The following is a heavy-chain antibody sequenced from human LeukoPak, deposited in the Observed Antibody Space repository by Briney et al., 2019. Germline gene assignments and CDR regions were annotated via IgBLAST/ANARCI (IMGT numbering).Heavy chain of an antibody. D-gene: IGHD3-16*01. J-gene: IGHJ4*02. CDR1: GFTFSDYW. CDR2: INTDTRGT. CDR3: ARAGAYHFDN. Sequence: GGSLRLSCAASGFTFSDYWMHWVRQAPGKGLVWVSIINTDTRGTYYADSVKGRFTISRDNAKNALYLQMNSLRAEDTAVCYCARAGAYHFDNWGQGTLVTVSS. V-gene: IGHV3-74*01.